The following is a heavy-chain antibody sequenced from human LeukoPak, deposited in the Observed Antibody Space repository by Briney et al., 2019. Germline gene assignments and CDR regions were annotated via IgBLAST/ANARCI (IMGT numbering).Heavy chain of an antibody. Sequence: ASVKVSCKASGYTFSSYGISWVRQAPGQGLEWMGWISGYNGKTNYAQKFQGRVTMTTNTSTSTAYMELRSLRSDDTAVYYCARDGTTATTFRFDPWGQGTLVTVSS. CDR3: ARDGTTATTFRFDP. CDR2: ISGYNGKT. V-gene: IGHV1-18*01. CDR1: GYTFSSYG. J-gene: IGHJ5*02. D-gene: IGHD1-1*01.